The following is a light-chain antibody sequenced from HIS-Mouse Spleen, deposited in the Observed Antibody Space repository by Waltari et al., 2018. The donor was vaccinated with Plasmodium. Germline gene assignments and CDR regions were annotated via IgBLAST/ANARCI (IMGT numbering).Light chain of an antibody. Sequence: IQMTQSPSSLSASVGDRVTITCRASQSISSYLNWYQQKPGKAPKLLIYAASRLQSGVPSRVSSSGSRTDFTLTSSRLQPEDFATYYCQQNYNTWTFGQGTKVEIK. J-gene: IGKJ1*01. CDR3: QQNYNTWT. V-gene: IGKV1-39*01. CDR2: AAS. CDR1: QSISSY.